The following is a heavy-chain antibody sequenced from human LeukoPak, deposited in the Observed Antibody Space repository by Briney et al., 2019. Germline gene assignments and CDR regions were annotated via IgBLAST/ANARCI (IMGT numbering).Heavy chain of an antibody. V-gene: IGHV3-30*02. D-gene: IGHD3-16*02. CDR3: AKNYDYVWGSYRYLDY. CDR2: IRYDGSNK. J-gene: IGHJ4*02. CDR1: GFTFSSYG. Sequence: GGSLRLSCAASGFTFSSYGMHWVRQAPGKGLEWVAFIRYDGSNKYYADSVKGRFTISRDNSKNTLYLQMNSLRAEDTAGYYCAKNYDYVWGSYRYLDYWGQGTLVTVSS.